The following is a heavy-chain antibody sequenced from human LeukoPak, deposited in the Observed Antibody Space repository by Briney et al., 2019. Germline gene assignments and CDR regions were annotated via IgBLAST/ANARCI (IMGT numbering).Heavy chain of an antibody. CDR1: GYSISSGYY. CDR3: ARDYGSGGYYRIYYYYGMDV. V-gene: IGHV4-38-2*02. D-gene: IGHD3-10*01. J-gene: IGHJ6*04. Sequence: SETLSLTCAVSGYSISSGYYWGWIRQPPGKGLEWIGSIYHSGSTYYNPSLKSRVTISVDTSKNQFSLKLSSVTAADTAVYYCARDYGSGGYYRIYYYYGMDVWGKGTTVTVSS. CDR2: IYHSGST.